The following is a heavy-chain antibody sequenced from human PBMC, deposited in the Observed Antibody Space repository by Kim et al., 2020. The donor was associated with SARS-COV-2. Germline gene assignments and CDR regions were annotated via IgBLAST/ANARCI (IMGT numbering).Heavy chain of an antibody. D-gene: IGHD3-22*01. CDR2: IYYSGST. V-gene: IGHV4-59*13. Sequence: SETLSLTCTVSGGSISSYYWSWIRQPPGKGLEWIGYIYYSGSTNYNPSLKSRVTISVDTSKNQFSLKLSSVTAADTAVYYCARDGGYYDSSNNWFDPWGQGTLVTVSS. J-gene: IGHJ5*02. CDR1: GGSISSYY. CDR3: ARDGGYYDSSNNWFDP.